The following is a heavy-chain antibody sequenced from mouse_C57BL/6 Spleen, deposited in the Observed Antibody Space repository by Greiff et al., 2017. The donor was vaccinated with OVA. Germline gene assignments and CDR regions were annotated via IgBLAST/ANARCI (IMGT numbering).Heavy chain of an antibody. CDR3: ARTYYSNYDYAMDY. Sequence: QVQLQQSGPELVKPGASVKLSCKASGYTFTSYDINWVKQRPGQGLEWIGWIYPRDGSTKYNEKFKGKATLTVDTSSSTAYMELHSLTSEDSAVYVCARTYYSNYDYAMDYWGQGTSVTVSS. CDR2: IYPRDGST. CDR1: GYTFTSYD. V-gene: IGHV1-85*01. D-gene: IGHD2-5*01. J-gene: IGHJ4*01.